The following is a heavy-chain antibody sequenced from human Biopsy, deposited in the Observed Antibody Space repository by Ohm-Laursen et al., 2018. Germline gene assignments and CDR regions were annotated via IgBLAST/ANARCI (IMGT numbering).Heavy chain of an antibody. CDR3: VRGVDYYDPYHYYALDV. CDR2: INHSGRT. D-gene: IGHD3-22*01. Sequence: TLSLTCAVYCESFNGYYWSWIRQTPGKGLEWIGEINHSGRTNYNPSLKSRVTISVDTSKNQFSLKVRSVTAADTAVYYCVRGVDYYDPYHYYALDVWGQGTTVTVSS. J-gene: IGHJ6*02. V-gene: IGHV4-34*01. CDR1: CESFNGYY.